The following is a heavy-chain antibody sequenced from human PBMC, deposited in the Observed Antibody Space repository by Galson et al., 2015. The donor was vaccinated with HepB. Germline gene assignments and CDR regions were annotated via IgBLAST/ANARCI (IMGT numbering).Heavy chain of an antibody. Sequence: SLRLSCAASGFTFSDYYMSWIRQAPGKGLEWVSYISSSSSYTNYADSVKGRFTISRDNAKNSLYLQMNSLRAEDTAVYYCARDRIAAAASYYYGMDVWGQGTTVTVSS. V-gene: IGHV3-11*06. J-gene: IGHJ6*02. CDR3: ARDRIAAAASYYYGMDV. CDR2: ISSSSSYT. D-gene: IGHD6-13*01. CDR1: GFTFSDYY.